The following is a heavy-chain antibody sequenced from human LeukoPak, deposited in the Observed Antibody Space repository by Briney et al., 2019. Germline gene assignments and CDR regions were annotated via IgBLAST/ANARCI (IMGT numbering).Heavy chain of an antibody. CDR1: GGTFSSYA. D-gene: IGHD3/OR15-3a*01. Sequence: SVKVSRKASGGTFSSYAISWVRQAPGQGLEWMGGIIPIFGTANYAQKFQGRVTITADESTSTAYMELSSLRSEDTAVYYCASLVNMIFRVVMRPWGAFDIWGQGTMVTVSS. CDR3: ASLVNMIFRVVMRPWGAFDI. CDR2: IIPIFGTA. J-gene: IGHJ3*02. V-gene: IGHV1-69*13.